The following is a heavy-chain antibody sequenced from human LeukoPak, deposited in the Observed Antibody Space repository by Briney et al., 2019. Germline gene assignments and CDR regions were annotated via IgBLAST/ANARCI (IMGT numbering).Heavy chain of an antibody. CDR3: ARNYYGSGSYARYYYYYYMDV. CDR1: DGSFSGYY. V-gene: IGHV4-34*01. D-gene: IGHD3-10*01. J-gene: IGHJ6*03. Sequence: SETLSLTCAVYDGSFSGYYWSWIRQPPGKGLEWIGEINHSGSTNYNPSLKSRVTISVDTSKNQFSLKLSSVTAADTAVYYCARNYYGSGSYARYYYYYYMDVWGKGTTVTVSS. CDR2: INHSGST.